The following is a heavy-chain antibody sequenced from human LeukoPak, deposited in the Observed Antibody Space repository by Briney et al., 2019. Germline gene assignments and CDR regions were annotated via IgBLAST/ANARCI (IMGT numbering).Heavy chain of an antibody. CDR1: GYTFTSYD. D-gene: IGHD6-13*01. Sequence: ASVKVSCKASGYTFTSYDINWVRQATGQGLEWMGWMNPNSGNTSYAQKFQGRVTMTRNTSISTAYMELSSLRSEDTAVYYCARGSSSWYSYYYYGMDVWGQGTTVTVSS. J-gene: IGHJ6*02. V-gene: IGHV1-8*01. CDR3: ARGSSSWYSYYYYGMDV. CDR2: MNPNSGNT.